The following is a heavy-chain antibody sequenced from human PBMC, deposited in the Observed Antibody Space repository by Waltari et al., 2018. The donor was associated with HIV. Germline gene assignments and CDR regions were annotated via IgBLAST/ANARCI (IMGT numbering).Heavy chain of an antibody. V-gene: IGHV3-74*01. Sequence: EVQLVESGGGLVQPGGSLRLSCEASGSTVRAYWMHWVRQGAGKGLEWVSRINNDGTSLTYADSLRGRFTISRDNAKNTLYLQMKSLRAEDTAVYYCARDARYCTGGICYFNYWGQGTLVTVSS. CDR3: ARDARYCTGGICYFNY. CDR2: INNDGTSL. CDR1: GSTVRAYW. J-gene: IGHJ4*02. D-gene: IGHD2-8*02.